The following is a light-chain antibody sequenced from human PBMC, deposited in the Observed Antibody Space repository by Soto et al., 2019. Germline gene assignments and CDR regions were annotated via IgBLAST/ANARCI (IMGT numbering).Light chain of an antibody. CDR1: QCVISSY. CDR2: GAS. CDR3: QQYGSSPWT. Sequence: EIVLTQSPATLSSSPGERATLSFSASQCVISSYLAWYQQKPGQAPRLLIYGASSRATGIPDRFSGSGSGADFTLTISRLEPEDFAVYYCQQYGSSPWTFGQGTKVDIK. J-gene: IGKJ1*01. V-gene: IGKV3-20*01.